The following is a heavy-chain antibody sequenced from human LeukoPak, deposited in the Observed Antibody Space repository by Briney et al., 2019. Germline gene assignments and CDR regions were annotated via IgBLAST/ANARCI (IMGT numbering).Heavy chain of an antibody. CDR2: IYPVASDT. J-gene: IGHJ4*02. V-gene: IGHV5-51*01. CDR3: ARVLAYSSSWYGDY. Sequence: GQPLNISCQGPGYTFTTYCIGWVRQVTGKGMEWMGIIYPVASDTRYSPSFQGQVAISVDKPITTAYLQWSCLKAADTAMYYCARVLAYSSSWYGDYWGQGTLVTVSS. CDR1: GYTFTTYC. D-gene: IGHD6-13*01.